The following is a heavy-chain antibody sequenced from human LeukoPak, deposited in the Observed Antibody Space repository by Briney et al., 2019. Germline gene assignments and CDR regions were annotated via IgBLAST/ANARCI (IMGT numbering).Heavy chain of an antibody. V-gene: IGHV3-53*05. CDR1: GFTVSSNY. CDR3: ARDGLVPEPVYSSGWFGYFDY. CDR2: IYSGGST. J-gene: IGHJ4*02. D-gene: IGHD6-19*01. Sequence: PGGSLRLSCAASGFTVSSNYMSWVRQAPGKGLGWVSVIYSGGSTYYADSVKGRFTISRDNFKNTLYLQMNSLRAEDTAVYYCARDGLVPEPVYSSGWFGYFDYWGQGTLVTVSS.